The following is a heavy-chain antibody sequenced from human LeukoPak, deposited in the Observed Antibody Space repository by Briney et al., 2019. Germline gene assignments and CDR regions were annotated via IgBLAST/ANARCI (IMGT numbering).Heavy chain of an antibody. CDR1: GGSFSGYY. D-gene: IGHD5-18*01. J-gene: IGHJ4*02. V-gene: IGHV4-59*13. Sequence: SETLSLTCAVYGGSFSGYYWSWLRQPPGKALEWIGYIYYTGSTYYIPSLEGRVTISVDTSKNQFSLKLSSVTAADTAVYHCAREAMYSYGNNFDYWGQGTLVTVSS. CDR2: IYYTGST. CDR3: AREAMYSYGNNFDY.